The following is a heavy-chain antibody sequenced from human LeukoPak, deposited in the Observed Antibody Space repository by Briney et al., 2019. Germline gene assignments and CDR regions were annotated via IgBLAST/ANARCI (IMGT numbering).Heavy chain of an antibody. J-gene: IGHJ6*03. V-gene: IGHV4-4*02. CDR1: GDSISSPNW. Sequence: SETLSLTCAVSGDSISSPNWWSWVRQPPGKGLEWIGEIYHSGSTNYNPSLKSRVTTSLDKSKNQFSLKLTSVTPADTAVYYCARAYYYYMDVWGKGTTVTVSS. CDR2: IYHSGST. CDR3: ARAYYYYMDV.